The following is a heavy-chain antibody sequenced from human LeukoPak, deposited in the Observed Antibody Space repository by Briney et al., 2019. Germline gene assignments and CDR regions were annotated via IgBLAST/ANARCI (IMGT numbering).Heavy chain of an antibody. J-gene: IGHJ4*02. CDR2: INHSGST. CDR3: ARGSYYYDSSGYYYLSYFDY. V-gene: IGHV4-34*01. Sequence: KPSETLSLTCAVYGGSFSGYYWSWIRQPPGKGLEWIGEINHSGSTNYNPSLKSRVTISVDTFKNQFSLKLSSVTAADTAVYYCARGSYYYDSSGYYYLSYFDYWGQGTLVTVSS. CDR1: GGSFSGYY. D-gene: IGHD3-22*01.